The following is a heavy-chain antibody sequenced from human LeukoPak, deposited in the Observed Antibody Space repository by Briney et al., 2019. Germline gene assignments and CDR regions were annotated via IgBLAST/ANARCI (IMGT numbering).Heavy chain of an antibody. CDR3: ARPDTAMDPYYFDY. D-gene: IGHD5-18*01. Sequence: SVKVSCKASGGTFSSYAISWVRQAPGQGLEWMGRIIPILGIANYAQKFQGRVTITADKSTSTAYMELSSLRSEDTAVYYCARPDTAMDPYYFDYWGQGTLVTVSS. CDR1: GGTFSSYA. CDR2: IIPILGIA. J-gene: IGHJ4*02. V-gene: IGHV1-69*04.